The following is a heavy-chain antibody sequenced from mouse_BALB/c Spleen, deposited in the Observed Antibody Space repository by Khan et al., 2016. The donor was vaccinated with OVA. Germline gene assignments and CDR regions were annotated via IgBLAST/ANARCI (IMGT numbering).Heavy chain of an antibody. CDR1: GYTFTNYG. J-gene: IGHJ4*01. V-gene: IGHV9-3-1*01. CDR2: INTYTGEP. Sequence: QIQLVQSGPELKKPGETVKISCKASGYTFTNYGMNWVKQSPGKVLKWMGWINTYTGEPTYADDFKGRFAFSLETSASTAYLQINNLKNEDTATYFCARPPYFSYTLDYWGQGTSVTVSS. CDR3: ARPPYFSYTLDY. D-gene: IGHD2-10*01.